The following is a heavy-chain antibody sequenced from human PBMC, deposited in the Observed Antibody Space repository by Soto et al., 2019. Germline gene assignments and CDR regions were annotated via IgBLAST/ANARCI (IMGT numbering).Heavy chain of an antibody. D-gene: IGHD2-2*03. Sequence: GGSLRLSCAASGFTFSSYAMSWVRQAPGKGLEWVSAISGSGGSTYYADSVKGRFTISRDNSKNTLYLKLNSLRAEDTAVYYCAKYLDIVVVPAAWNYYYYGMDVWGQGTTVTVSS. CDR3: AKYLDIVVVPAAWNYYYYGMDV. CDR1: GFTFSSYA. CDR2: ISGSGGST. V-gene: IGHV3-23*01. J-gene: IGHJ6*02.